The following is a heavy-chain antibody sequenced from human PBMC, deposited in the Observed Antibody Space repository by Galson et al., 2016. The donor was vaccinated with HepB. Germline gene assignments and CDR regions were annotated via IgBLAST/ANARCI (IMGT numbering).Heavy chain of an antibody. J-gene: IGHJ4*02. CDR1: GFTFSNYW. Sequence: SLRLSCAASGFTFSNYWMNWVRQAPGKGLEWVAIIKEDGSDKYYVDSVTGRFTISRDNAKNSLYLQMNSLRADDTAVYYCARGGWFDYWGQGILVTVSS. CDR3: ARGGWFDY. CDR2: IKEDGSDK. D-gene: IGHD6-19*01. V-gene: IGHV3-7*01.